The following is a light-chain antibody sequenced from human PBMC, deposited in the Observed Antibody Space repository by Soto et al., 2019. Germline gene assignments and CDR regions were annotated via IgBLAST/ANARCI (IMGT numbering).Light chain of an antibody. J-gene: IGKJ4*01. CDR3: QQYDSSPPIT. Sequence: EFVLTQSPGTLSLSPGERATLSCRASQSVSSSFVAWYQQKPGQAPRILIYGASTRATGIPDRFSGRGSGTDFTLTISRLEPEYFAVYYCQQYDSSPPITFGGGTKVEIK. CDR2: GAS. CDR1: QSVSSSF. V-gene: IGKV3-20*01.